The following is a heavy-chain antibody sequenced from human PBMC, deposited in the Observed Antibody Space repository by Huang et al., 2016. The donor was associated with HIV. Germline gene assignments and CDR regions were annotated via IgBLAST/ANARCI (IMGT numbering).Heavy chain of an antibody. CDR1: GFTFGSFG. CDR2: IRYDGNNY. J-gene: IGHJ4*02. V-gene: IGHV3-30*02. CDR3: AKDLTYTFGRHFDY. Sequence: QVQLVESGGGVVQPGGSLRLSCTASGFTFGSFGMHWVRQAPGKGLEWVAFIRYDGNNYYYADSVRGRFTISRDNSKDTRYLQMNRLRPDDSAVYYCAKDLTYTFGRHFDYWGRGTLVTVSS. D-gene: IGHD3-3*01.